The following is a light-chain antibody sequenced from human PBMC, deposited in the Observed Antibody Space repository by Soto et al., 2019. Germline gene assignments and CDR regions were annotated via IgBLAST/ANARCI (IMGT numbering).Light chain of an antibody. CDR1: QSLNSN. CDR2: GSS. V-gene: IGKV3-15*01. CDR3: QEYNSWPWT. Sequence: ETVMTQSPATLSVSAGESATLSCRASQSLNSNVAWYQQKLGQAPRVLIYGSSTRATGIPARFSGSGSGTEFTLTISSLQSEDFAVYYCQEYNSWPWTFGQGTKVEI. J-gene: IGKJ1*01.